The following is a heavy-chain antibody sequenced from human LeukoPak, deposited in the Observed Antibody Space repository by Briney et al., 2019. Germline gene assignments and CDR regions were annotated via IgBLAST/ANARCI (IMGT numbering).Heavy chain of an antibody. D-gene: IGHD4-23*01. Sequence: GASVKVSCKASGYTFTGYYMHWVRQAPGQGLEWMGGIIPIFGTANYAQKFQGRVTITADKSTSTAYMELSSLRSEDTAVYYCARDTVNSGDAFDIWGQGTMVTVSS. V-gene: IGHV1-69*06. CDR3: ARDTVNSGDAFDI. CDR1: GYTFTGYY. J-gene: IGHJ3*02. CDR2: IIPIFGTA.